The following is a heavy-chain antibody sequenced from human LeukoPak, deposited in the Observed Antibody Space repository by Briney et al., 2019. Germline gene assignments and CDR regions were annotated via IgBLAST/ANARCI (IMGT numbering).Heavy chain of an antibody. V-gene: IGHV3-33*08. CDR3: ARDFALVTTSYYFDY. CDR2: IWYDGSNK. CDR1: GFTFSSYA. Sequence: GGSLRLSCAASGFTFSSYAMSWVRQAPGKGLEWVAVIWYDGSNKYYADSVKGRFTISRDNSKNTLYLQMNSLRAEDTAVYYCARDFALVTTSYYFDYWGQGTLVTVSS. D-gene: IGHD4-4*01. J-gene: IGHJ4*02.